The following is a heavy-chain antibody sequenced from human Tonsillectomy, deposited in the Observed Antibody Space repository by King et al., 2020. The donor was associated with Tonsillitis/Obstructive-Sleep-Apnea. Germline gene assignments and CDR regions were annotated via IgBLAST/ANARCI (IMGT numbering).Heavy chain of an antibody. D-gene: IGHD2-15*01. CDR2: ISFDGSNK. CDR3: AKERGYCSGGSCYSAYFQH. J-gene: IGHJ1*01. Sequence: VQLVQSGGGVVQPGRSLRLSCAASGFPLSFYGMHWVRQAPGKGLEWVAVISFDGSNKYYTDSVKGRFTISRDNSKNTLYLQMNSLRAEDTAVYYCAKERGYCSGGSCYSAYFQHWGQGTLVTVSS. V-gene: IGHV3-30*18. CDR1: GFPLSFYG.